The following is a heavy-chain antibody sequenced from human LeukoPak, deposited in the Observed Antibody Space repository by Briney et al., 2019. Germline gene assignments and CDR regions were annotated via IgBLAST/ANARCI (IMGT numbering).Heavy chain of an antibody. J-gene: IGHJ4*02. V-gene: IGHV1-69*13. Sequence: ASVKVSCKASGGTFSSYAISWVRQAPGQGLEWMGGIIPIFGTANYAQKFQGRVTITADESTSTAYMELRSLRSDDTAVYYCARVSPALGFYDYVWGSYRWQYYFDYWGQGTLVTVSS. D-gene: IGHD3-16*02. CDR3: ARVSPALGFYDYVWGSYRWQYYFDY. CDR1: GGTFSSYA. CDR2: IIPIFGTA.